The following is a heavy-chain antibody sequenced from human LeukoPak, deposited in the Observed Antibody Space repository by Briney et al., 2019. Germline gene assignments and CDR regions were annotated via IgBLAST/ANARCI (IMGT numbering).Heavy chain of an antibody. Sequence: PGGSLRLSCSASGFIISNYAMHWVRQAPGKGLEHVSAISGNGGSTYYADSVKGRFTISRDNSKNTLYLQMSSLRAEDTAIYHCVKDLYKGDSSSWYYFDYWGQGTLVTVSS. V-gene: IGHV3-64D*06. CDR1: GFIISNYA. J-gene: IGHJ4*02. CDR2: ISGNGGST. D-gene: IGHD6-13*01. CDR3: VKDLYKGDSSSWYYFDY.